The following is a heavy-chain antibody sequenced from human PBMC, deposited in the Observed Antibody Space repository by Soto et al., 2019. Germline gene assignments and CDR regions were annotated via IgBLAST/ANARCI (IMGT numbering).Heavy chain of an antibody. Sequence: GASVKVSCKASGYTFTGYYMHWVRQAPGQGLEWMGWINPNSGGTNYAQKFQGWVTMTRDTSISTAYMELSRLRSDDTAVYYCARSPLRNYDFWSGYSSYYYYMDVWGKGTTVTVSS. D-gene: IGHD3-3*01. CDR2: INPNSGGT. V-gene: IGHV1-2*04. CDR3: ARSPLRNYDFWSGYSSYYYYMDV. J-gene: IGHJ6*03. CDR1: GYTFTGYY.